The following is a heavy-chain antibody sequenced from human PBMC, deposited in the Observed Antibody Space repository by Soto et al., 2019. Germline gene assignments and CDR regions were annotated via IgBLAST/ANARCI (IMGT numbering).Heavy chain of an antibody. V-gene: IGHV4-34*01. J-gene: IGHJ6*03. CDR2: INHSGST. Sequence: PSETLSLTCAVYGGSFSGYYWSWIHQPPGKGLEWIGEINHSGSTNYNPSLKSRVTISVDTSKNQFSMKLSSVTAADTAVYYCGSQLECSGGSCYPYYYYYYMDVWGKGTTVTVSS. CDR1: GGSFSGYY. D-gene: IGHD2-15*01. CDR3: GSQLECSGGSCYPYYYYYYMDV.